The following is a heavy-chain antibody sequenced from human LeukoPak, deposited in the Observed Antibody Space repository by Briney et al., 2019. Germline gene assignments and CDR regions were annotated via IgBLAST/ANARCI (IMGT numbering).Heavy chain of an antibody. Sequence: ASVKVSCKASGYTFTSYDINWARQATGQGLEWMGWMNPNSGNTGYAQKFQGRVTMTRNTSISTAYMELSSLRSEDTAVYYCARAPPYSSSWDYYYYYGMDVWGQGTTVTVSS. CDR1: GYTFTSYD. CDR3: ARAPPYSSSWDYYYYYGMDV. D-gene: IGHD6-13*01. V-gene: IGHV1-8*01. CDR2: MNPNSGNT. J-gene: IGHJ6*02.